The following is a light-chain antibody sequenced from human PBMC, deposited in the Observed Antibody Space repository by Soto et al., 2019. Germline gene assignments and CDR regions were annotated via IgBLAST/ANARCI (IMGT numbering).Light chain of an antibody. CDR2: VAS. CDR3: QQRSSWPLT. Sequence: EIVLTQSPATLSLSPGQRATLSCRASQSVXRXLAWYQKTPGQTPRLVICVASNRAADIPARFSGSGSGTDXXXXXXXXXXXXFAVYYCQQRSSWPLTFGGGSKVESK. CDR1: QSVXRX. V-gene: IGKV3-11*01. J-gene: IGKJ4*01.